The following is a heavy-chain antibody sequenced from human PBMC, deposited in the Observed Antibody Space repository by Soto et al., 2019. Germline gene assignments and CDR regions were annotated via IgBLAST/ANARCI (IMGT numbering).Heavy chain of an antibody. CDR3: ARVGITATTFRGFDY. Sequence: QVQLVESGGGVVQPGRSLRLSCAASGFTFSNYGMHWVRQAPGKGLEWVAVIWFDGSNKYYADSVKGRFTISRDNSKNTLYRQMHSLRAEDTAVYYCARVGITATTFRGFDYWGQGTLVTVSS. V-gene: IGHV3-33*01. CDR1: GFTFSNYG. J-gene: IGHJ4*02. D-gene: IGHD1-20*01. CDR2: IWFDGSNK.